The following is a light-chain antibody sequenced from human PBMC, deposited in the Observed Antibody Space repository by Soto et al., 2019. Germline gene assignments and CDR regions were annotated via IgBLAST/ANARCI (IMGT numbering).Light chain of an antibody. CDR3: SSYTSSNTGV. CDR1: SSDVGGYNS. V-gene: IGLV2-14*01. CDR2: EVS. J-gene: IGLJ3*02. Sequence: QSVLTQPASVSGSPGQSITISCTGTSSDVGGYNSVSWYQQHPGKAPKLMIYEVSNRPSGVSNRFSGSKSGNTASLIISGLQAEDEADYYCSSYTSSNTGVFGGGTQLTVL.